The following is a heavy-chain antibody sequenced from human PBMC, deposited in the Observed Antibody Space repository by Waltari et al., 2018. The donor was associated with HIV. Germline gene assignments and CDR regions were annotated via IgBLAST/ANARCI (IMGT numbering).Heavy chain of an antibody. Sequence: QVQLQESGPGLVKLSQTLSLTCTVPGGPISIGGYYWSWIRQHPGKGLEWIGFIYYSGSTYYNPSLKSRVTISVDTSKNQFSLKLSSVTAADTAVYYCARDGKSSYYYDSSPNWFDPWGQGTLVAVSS. D-gene: IGHD3-22*01. CDR3: ARDGKSSYYYDSSPNWFDP. CDR1: GGPISIGGYY. CDR2: IYYSGST. J-gene: IGHJ5*02. V-gene: IGHV4-31*03.